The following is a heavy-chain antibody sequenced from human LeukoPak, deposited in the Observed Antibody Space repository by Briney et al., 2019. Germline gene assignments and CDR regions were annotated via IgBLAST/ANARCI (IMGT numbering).Heavy chain of an antibody. CDR2: INQDGGEI. V-gene: IGHV3-7*04. CDR1: GFTFSSSW. J-gene: IGHJ5*02. CDR3: VRAHHPGGWFDP. D-gene: IGHD3-10*01. Sequence: GGSLRLSCAASGFTFSSSWMTCVRQAPGKGLEWVASINQDGGEIHYVDSVKGRFTISRDNAKNSLYLQMNSLTAEDTAVHYCVRAHHPGGWFDPWGQGTLVTVSS.